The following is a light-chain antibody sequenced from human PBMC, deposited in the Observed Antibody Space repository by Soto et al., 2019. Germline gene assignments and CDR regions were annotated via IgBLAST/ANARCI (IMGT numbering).Light chain of an antibody. CDR2: GAS. V-gene: IGKV3-20*01. CDR3: QQYGDLPWT. J-gene: IGKJ1*01. CDR1: QSVSSNY. Sequence: TQYQGTLSSSPGERATLSCRASQSVSSNYLAWYQQKPGQAPRLLIYGASSRATGIPDRFSGSGSGTDFTLTIDRLESEDFAVYFCQQYGDLPWTFGQGTKVDI.